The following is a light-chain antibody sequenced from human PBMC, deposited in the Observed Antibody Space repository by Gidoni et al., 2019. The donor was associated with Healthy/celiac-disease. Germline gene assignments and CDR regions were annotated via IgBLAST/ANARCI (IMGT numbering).Light chain of an antibody. CDR2: AAS. CDR1: QSISSY. Sequence: DIQMTQSPSSLSASVGDRVTITCRASQSISSYLNWYQQKPGKAPKLLIYAASSLQSGVPSRFSGSGSGTDFTLTISSLQPEDFATYYCQQSYSTLTFXPXTKVDIK. CDR3: QQSYSTLT. V-gene: IGKV1-39*01. J-gene: IGKJ3*01.